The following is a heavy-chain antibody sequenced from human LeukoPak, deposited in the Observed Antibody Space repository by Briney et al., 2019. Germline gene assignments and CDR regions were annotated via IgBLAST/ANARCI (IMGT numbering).Heavy chain of an antibody. D-gene: IGHD6-19*01. Sequence: SETLSLTCSVSGGSISSSDHYWGWIRQPPGKGLEWVGTMFYNGATKTNPSLSSRVTMSIDTSKNQFSLKLRSVTAADTAVYYCAREARFALPVVGSGDYWGQGTLVTVSS. CDR2: MFYNGAT. CDR3: AREARFALPVVGSGDY. J-gene: IGHJ4*02. CDR1: GGSISSSDHY. V-gene: IGHV4-39*07.